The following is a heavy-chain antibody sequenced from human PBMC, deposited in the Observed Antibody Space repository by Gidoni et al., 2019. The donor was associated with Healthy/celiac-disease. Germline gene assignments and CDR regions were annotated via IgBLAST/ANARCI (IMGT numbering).Heavy chain of an antibody. CDR2: ISGSGGST. V-gene: IGHV3-23*01. CDR1: GFTFRSDA. CDR3: AKRMLERRDYGMDV. Sequence: EVQLLESGGGLVTPGGSLKLACAASGFTFRSDAMSWVRPAPGKGLEWVVAISGSGGSTYYADAVKGRFTISRDNSKNTLDLQMNSLRAEDTAVYYCAKRMLERRDYGMDVWGQGTTVTVSS. J-gene: IGHJ6*02. D-gene: IGHD2-15*01.